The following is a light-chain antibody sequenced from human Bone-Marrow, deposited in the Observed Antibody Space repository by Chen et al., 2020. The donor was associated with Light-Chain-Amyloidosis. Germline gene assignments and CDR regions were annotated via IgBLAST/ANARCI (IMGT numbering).Light chain of an antibody. CDR1: NIGSTS. V-gene: IGLV3-21*02. CDR3: QVWDRSSDRPV. CDR2: DDS. Sequence: SYVLTQPSPVSVAPGQMATIACGGNNIGSTSVHWYQQTPGQAPLLVVYDDSDRPSGITERLSGSNSGNTATLTISRVEAGDEADYYCQVWDRSSDRPVFGGGTKLTVL. J-gene: IGLJ3*02.